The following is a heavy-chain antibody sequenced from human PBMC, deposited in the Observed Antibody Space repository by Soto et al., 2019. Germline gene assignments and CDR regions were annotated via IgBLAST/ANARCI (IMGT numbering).Heavy chain of an antibody. J-gene: IGHJ5*02. V-gene: IGHV4-34*01. CDR1: GGSFSGYY. Sequence: SETLSLTCAVYGGSFSGYYWSWIRQPPGKGLEWIGEINHSGSTNYNPSLKSRVTISVDTSKNQFSLKLSSVTAADTAVYYCARGSGYDFWSGNRAWFDPWGQGTLVTVSS. CDR3: ARGSGYDFWSGNRAWFDP. D-gene: IGHD3-3*01. CDR2: INHSGST.